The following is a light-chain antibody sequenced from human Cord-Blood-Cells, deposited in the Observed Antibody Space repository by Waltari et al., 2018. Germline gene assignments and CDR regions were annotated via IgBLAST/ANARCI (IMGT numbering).Light chain of an antibody. J-gene: IGKJ4*01. V-gene: IGKV1-13*02. Sequence: AIQLTQSPSSLSASVGDRVTITCRASQCISRALAWYQPKPGKAPKLLIYDASSLESGVPSRFSGSGSGTEFTLTISSLQPEDFATYYCQQFKSYPLTFGGGTKVEIK. CDR1: QCISRA. CDR2: DAS. CDR3: QQFKSYPLT.